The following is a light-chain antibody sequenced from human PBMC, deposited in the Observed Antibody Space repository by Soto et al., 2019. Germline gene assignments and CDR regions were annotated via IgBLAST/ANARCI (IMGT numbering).Light chain of an antibody. Sequence: DIVMTQSPDSLAVSLGERATINCKSSQSVLYSSNNKNYLAWYQQKPGQPPKLLIYWASTRESGVPGRFSGSGSGTDFTLTISSLQAEDVAVYYCQQYYSTLWTFGQGTKVDIK. V-gene: IGKV4-1*01. J-gene: IGKJ1*01. CDR1: QSVLYSSNNKNY. CDR3: QQYYSTLWT. CDR2: WAS.